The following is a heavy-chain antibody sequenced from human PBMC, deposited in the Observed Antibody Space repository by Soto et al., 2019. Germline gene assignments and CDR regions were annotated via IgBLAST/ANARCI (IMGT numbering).Heavy chain of an antibody. D-gene: IGHD2-8*02. V-gene: IGHV5-51*01. J-gene: IGHJ5*02. CDR3: ARGYCTATICDPWFDP. Sequence: SLKISCQGSGYAFSSYWIAWVRQMPGKGLEWMGIIYPGDSDTRYSPSFQGQVTISVDKSITTAYLQWSSLKASDTAMYYCARGYCTATICDPWFDPWGQGTLVTVS. CDR1: GYAFSSYW. CDR2: IYPGDSDT.